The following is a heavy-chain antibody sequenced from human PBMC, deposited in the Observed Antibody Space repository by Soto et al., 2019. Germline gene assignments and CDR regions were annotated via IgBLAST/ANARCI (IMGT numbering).Heavy chain of an antibody. J-gene: IGHJ6*03. Sequence: QITLKESGPTLVKPTQTLTLTCTFSGFSLSNSRMGVGWIRQPPGKALEWLALIDWDNDMRYSPSLKSRLTITQDTSKNQLVLIMTSMDPVDTATYYCVHTVSYCSGGSCHGYYYYMDVCVKGTTVTVSS. V-gene: IGHV2-5*02. CDR2: IDWDNDM. D-gene: IGHD2-15*01. CDR3: VHTVSYCSGGSCHGYYYYMDV. CDR1: GFSLSNSRMG.